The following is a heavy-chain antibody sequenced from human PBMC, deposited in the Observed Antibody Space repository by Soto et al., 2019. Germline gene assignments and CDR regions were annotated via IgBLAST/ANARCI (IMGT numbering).Heavy chain of an antibody. V-gene: IGHV3-33*06. CDR1: GFTFSSYG. CDR3: AKEPASRYFDY. J-gene: IGHJ4*02. CDR2: ICGGGSSK. Sequence: GGSLRLSCAASGFTFSSYGMHWVRQAPGKGLEWVAAICGGGSSKYYADSVRGRFTISRDNSKNTLYLQMNSLRAEDTAVYYCAKEPASRYFDYWGQGTLVTVSS.